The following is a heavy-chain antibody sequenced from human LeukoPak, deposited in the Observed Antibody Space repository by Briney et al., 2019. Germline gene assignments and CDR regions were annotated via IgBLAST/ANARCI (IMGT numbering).Heavy chain of an antibody. CDR3: ARDVGYSGYDVTFDV. D-gene: IGHD5-12*01. Sequence: ASVKVSCKASGYTFTGYYMHWVRQAPGQGLEWMGWINPNSGGTNYAQKFQGWVTMTRDTSISTAYMELSRLRPDDTAVYYCARDVGYSGYDVTFDVWGQGTMVTVSS. CDR2: INPNSGGT. J-gene: IGHJ3*01. V-gene: IGHV1-2*04. CDR1: GYTFTGYY.